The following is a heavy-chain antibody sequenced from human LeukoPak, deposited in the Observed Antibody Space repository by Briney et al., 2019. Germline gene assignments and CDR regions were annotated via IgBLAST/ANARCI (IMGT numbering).Heavy chain of an antibody. Sequence: SETLSLTCTVSGDSISSYYGSWIRQPAGKGVEWIGRINTSGSTNYNPSLKRRVTMSVDTSKNQFSLKLSSVTAADTAVYYSARDRANYYGSGEFDYWGQGTLVTVSS. D-gene: IGHD3-10*01. V-gene: IGHV4-4*07. CDR1: GDSISSYY. CDR3: ARDRANYYGSGEFDY. J-gene: IGHJ4*02. CDR2: INTSGST.